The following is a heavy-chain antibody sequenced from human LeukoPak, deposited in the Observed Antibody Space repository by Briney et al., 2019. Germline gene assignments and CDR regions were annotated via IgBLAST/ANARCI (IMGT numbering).Heavy chain of an antibody. CDR1: GYSISSGYY. CDR2: IYHSGST. CDR3: ARDRGYTYGRYHDY. Sequence: PSETLSLTCTVSGYSISSGYYWGWIRQPPGKGLEWIGSIYHSGSTYYNPSLKSRVTMSVITSKNQFSLKLSSLTAADTAVYYCARDRGYTYGRYHDYWGQGTLVTVSS. V-gene: IGHV4-38-2*02. J-gene: IGHJ4*02. D-gene: IGHD5-18*01.